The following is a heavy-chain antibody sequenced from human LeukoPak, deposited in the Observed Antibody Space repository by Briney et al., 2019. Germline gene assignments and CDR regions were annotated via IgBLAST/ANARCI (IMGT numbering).Heavy chain of an antibody. D-gene: IGHD3-22*01. CDR1: GGSISNYY. V-gene: IGHV4-59*01. CDR2: IYDSGST. Sequence: SETLSLTCTVSGGSISNYYWSWLRQPPGKGLEGLGYIYDSGSTNYNPSLKSRGTISVDTSRYQFSLRLSSVTAADTAIYYCARDLSIGYSDYWGQGTLVTVSS. CDR3: ARDLSIGYSDY. J-gene: IGHJ4*02.